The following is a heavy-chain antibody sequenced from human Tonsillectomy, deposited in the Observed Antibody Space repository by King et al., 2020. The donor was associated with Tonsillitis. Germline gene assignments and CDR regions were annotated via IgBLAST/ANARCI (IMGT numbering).Heavy chain of an antibody. CDR2: IKQDGSEK. V-gene: IGHV3-7*01. CDR1: GFTFSSYW. CDR3: ARELEYYYDSSGYYYVVDAFDI. D-gene: IGHD3-22*01. J-gene: IGHJ3*02. Sequence: VQLVESGGGLVQPGGSLRLSCAASGFTFSSYWMSWVRRAPGKGLEWVANIKQDGSEKYYVDSVKGRFTISRDNAKNSRYLQMNSLRAEDTAVYYCARELEYYYDSSGYYYVVDAFDIWGQGTMVTVSS.